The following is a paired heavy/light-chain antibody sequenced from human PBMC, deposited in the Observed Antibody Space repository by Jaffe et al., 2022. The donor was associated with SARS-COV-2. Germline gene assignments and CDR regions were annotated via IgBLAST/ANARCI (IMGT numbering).Light chain of an antibody. CDR2: WAS. Sequence: DIVMTQSPDSLAVSLGERATINCKSSQSVLFSSNNKNYLTWYQQKPGQPPKLLIYWASTRESGVPDRFSGSGSGTDFTLTISSLQAEDVAVYYCQQYYNVPYTFGQGTKLEIK. J-gene: IGKJ2*01. CDR1: QSVLFSSNNKNY. CDR3: QQYYNVPYT. V-gene: IGKV4-1*01.
Heavy chain of an antibody. V-gene: IGHV4-31*03. D-gene: IGHD3-10*01. CDR2: ISYSGTT. J-gene: IGHJ4*02. CDR1: GGSISSGGYY. CDR3: TGDNDASGIGSFEY. Sequence: QVQLQESGPGLVKPSQTLSLTCTVSGGSISSGGYYWNWIRQHPGKGLEWVAYISYSGTTYYNPTLTSRVTISVDTSKNQFSLNLNSVTAADTAVYYCTGDNDASGIGSFEYWGQGTLLTVSS.